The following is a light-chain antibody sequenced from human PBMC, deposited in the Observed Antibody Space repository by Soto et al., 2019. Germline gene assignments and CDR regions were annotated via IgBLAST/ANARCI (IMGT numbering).Light chain of an antibody. V-gene: IGLV1-44*01. CDR1: HSNIGRNS. CDR2: SSN. J-gene: IGLJ3*02. CDR3: AAWDDSLNGRV. Sequence: LTQPPSASGTPGQRVTIPCSGTHSNIGRNSVNWYLQLPGTAPRLLIFSSNQRPLGVPDRFSGSRSGTSASLAITGLRSEDDAYYYCAAWDDSLNGRVFGGGTKVTVL.